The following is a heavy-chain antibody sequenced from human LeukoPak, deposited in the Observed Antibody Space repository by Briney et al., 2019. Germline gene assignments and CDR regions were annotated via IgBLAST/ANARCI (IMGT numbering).Heavy chain of an antibody. Sequence: SEKVSCKASGYTFTGYYMHWVRQAPGQGLEWMGWINPNSGGTNYAQKFQGRVTMTRDTFISTAYMELSRLRSDDTAVYYCARVLSGGIAVAGTFDYRGQGTLVTVSS. CDR3: ARVLSGGIAVAGTFDY. CDR2: INPNSGGT. V-gene: IGHV1-2*02. J-gene: IGHJ4*02. D-gene: IGHD6-19*01. CDR1: GYTFTGYY.